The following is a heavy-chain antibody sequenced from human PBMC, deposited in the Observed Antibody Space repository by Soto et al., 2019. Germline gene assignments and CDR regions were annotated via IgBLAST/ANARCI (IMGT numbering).Heavy chain of an antibody. Sequence: GGSLRLSCVVSGFTFSSHEMNWVRQAPGKGPEWVSKISESGGTTSYADSVKGRFTISRDNARDSLYLHMDSLRAEDTAVYYCARDRSLIFAVPPYGMDVWGQGTTVTVSS. D-gene: IGHD3-3*01. CDR2: ISESGGTT. V-gene: IGHV3-48*03. CDR3: ARDRSLIFAVPPYGMDV. CDR1: GFTFSSHE. J-gene: IGHJ6*02.